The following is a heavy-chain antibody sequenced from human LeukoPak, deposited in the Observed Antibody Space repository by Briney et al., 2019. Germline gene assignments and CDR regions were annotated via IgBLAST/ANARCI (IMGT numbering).Heavy chain of an antibody. D-gene: IGHD6-13*01. CDR1: GYTFTSYG. CDR2: ISAYNGNT. J-gene: IGHJ6*02. V-gene: IGHV1-18*01. Sequence: ASVKVSCKASGYTFTSYGISWVRQAPGQGLEWMGWISAYNGNTNYAQKLQGRVTMTTDTSTSTAYMELRSLRSDDTAVYYCARDDIAAAAYYYYGMGVWGQGTTVTVSS. CDR3: ARDDIAAAAYYYYGMGV.